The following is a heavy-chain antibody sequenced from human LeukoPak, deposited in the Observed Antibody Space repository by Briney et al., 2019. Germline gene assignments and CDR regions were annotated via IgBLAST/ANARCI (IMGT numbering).Heavy chain of an antibody. D-gene: IGHD2-8*01. J-gene: IGHJ2*01. CDR3: ARRTSMAFWFFDL. CDR1: GYSFTNNW. Sequence: GESLKISCKGSGYSFTNNWICCVRQMPGKGLEWMGIIYPGDSDTRYSPSFQGQVTISADKSISTAYLQWNSLKASDSAIYFCARRTSMAFWFFDLWGRGTLVTASS. V-gene: IGHV5-51*01. CDR2: IYPGDSDT.